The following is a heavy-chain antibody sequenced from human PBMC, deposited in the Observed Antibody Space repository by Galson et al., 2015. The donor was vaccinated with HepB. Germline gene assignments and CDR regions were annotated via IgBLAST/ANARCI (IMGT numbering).Heavy chain of an antibody. J-gene: IGHJ6*02. CDR3: ARILAAAEGGMDV. Sequence: SLRLSCAASGFTFSSYDMHWVRQAPGKGLEWVVVIWYDGSNKYYADSVKGRFTISRDNSKNTLYLQMNSLRAEDTAVYYCARILAAAEGGMDVWGQGTTVTVSS. V-gene: IGHV3-33*08. CDR1: GFTFSSYD. D-gene: IGHD6-13*01. CDR2: IWYDGSNK.